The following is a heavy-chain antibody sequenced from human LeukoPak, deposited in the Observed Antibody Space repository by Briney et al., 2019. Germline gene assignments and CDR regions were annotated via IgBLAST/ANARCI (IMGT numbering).Heavy chain of an antibody. V-gene: IGHV3-48*03. J-gene: IGHJ4*02. D-gene: IGHD1-26*01. CDR1: GFTVSSYY. CDR2: ISSSGSTI. Sequence: GGSLRLSCAASGFTVSSYYMNWVRQAPGKGLEWVSYISSSGSTIYYADSVKGRFTISRDNAKNSLYLQMNSLRAEDTAVYYCASLPSNSWELLRDGSDYWGQGTLVTVSS. CDR3: ASLPSNSWELLRDGSDY.